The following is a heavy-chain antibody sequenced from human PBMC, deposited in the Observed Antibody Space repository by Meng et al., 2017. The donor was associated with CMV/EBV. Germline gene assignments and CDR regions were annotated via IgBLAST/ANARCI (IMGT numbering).Heavy chain of an antibody. Sequence: GESLKISCAASGFTFSSYGMHWVRQAPGKGLEWVAFIRYDGSNKYYADSVKGRFTISRDNSKNTLYLQMNSLRAEDTAVYYCAKDQGEVEYYYGSVEYTPDDYYFDYWGQGTLVTVSS. D-gene: IGHD3-10*01. J-gene: IGHJ4*02. V-gene: IGHV3-30*02. CDR3: AKDQGEVEYYYGSVEYTPDDYYFDY. CDR1: GFTFSSYG. CDR2: IRYDGSNK.